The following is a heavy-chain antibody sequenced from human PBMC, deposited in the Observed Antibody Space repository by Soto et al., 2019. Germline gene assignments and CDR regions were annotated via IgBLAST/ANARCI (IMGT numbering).Heavy chain of an antibody. CDR3: VREFLAGRFDN. CDR1: GYTYSKYI. J-gene: IGHJ4*02. Sequence: QVQLVQSGAEVKKPGASVKVSCKTSGYTYSKYIIAWVRQTPGQGLEWMGWISGYNGDTQYAPEPQGRVTFPAETSTSTAYTEPRSLTSDDTALYYCVREFLAGRFDNWGQGTLVTVSS. CDR2: ISGYNGDT. V-gene: IGHV1-18*04.